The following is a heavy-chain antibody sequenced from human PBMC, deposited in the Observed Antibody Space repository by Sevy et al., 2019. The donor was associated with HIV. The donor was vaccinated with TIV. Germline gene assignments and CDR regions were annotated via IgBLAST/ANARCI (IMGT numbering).Heavy chain of an antibody. V-gene: IGHV3-9*01. Sequence: SLKISCAASGFTFDDYAMHWVRQAPGKGLGWVSGISWNSGSIGYADSVKGRFTISRDNAKNSLYLQMNSLRAEDTALYYCAKGKAARPGEGMDVWGQGTTVTVSS. CDR3: AKGKAARPGEGMDV. J-gene: IGHJ6*02. CDR2: ISWNSGSI. CDR1: GFTFDDYA. D-gene: IGHD6-6*01.